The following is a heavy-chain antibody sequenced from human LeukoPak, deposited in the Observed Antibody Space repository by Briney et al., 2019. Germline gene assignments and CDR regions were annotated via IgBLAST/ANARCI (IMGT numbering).Heavy chain of an antibody. CDR2: MNPNSGNT. CDR3: ARYCSSTSCYFFGDSSYKLRDAFDI. CDR1: GYTFTSYD. D-gene: IGHD2-2*01. J-gene: IGHJ3*02. Sequence: ASVKVSCKASGYTFTSYDINWVRQATGQGLEWMGWMNPNSGNTGYAQKFQGRVTITRNTSISTAYMELSSLRSEDTAVYYCARYCSSTSCYFFGDSSYKLRDAFDIWGQGTMVTVSS. V-gene: IGHV1-8*03.